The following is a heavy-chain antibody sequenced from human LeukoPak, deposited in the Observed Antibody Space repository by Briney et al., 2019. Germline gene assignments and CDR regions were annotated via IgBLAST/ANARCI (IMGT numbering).Heavy chain of an antibody. CDR2: ISYDGSNK. D-gene: IGHD5-12*01. CDR1: GFTFRSYG. V-gene: IGHV3-30*18. J-gene: IGHJ4*02. CDR3: AKDGGGGYAYLQY. Sequence: GGSLRLSCAASGFTFRSYGLHWVRQAPGKGLEWVAVISYDGSNKYYADSVKGRFTISRDNSKNTLYLQMNSLRAEDTAVYYCAKDGGGGYAYLQYWGQGILVTVSS.